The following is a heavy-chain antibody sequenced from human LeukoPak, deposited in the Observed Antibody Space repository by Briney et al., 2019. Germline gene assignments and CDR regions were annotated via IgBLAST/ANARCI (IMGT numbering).Heavy chain of an antibody. CDR1: GFSFSVYS. Sequence: TGGSLRLSCAASGFSFSVYSMSWVRQAPGKGLEWVSYISGSSSSIYYADSVKGRFTISGDNARNSLYLQMNSLRDEDTAVYYCATEGASNFDYWGQGTLVTVSS. CDR2: ISGSSSSI. J-gene: IGHJ4*02. CDR3: ATEGASNFDY. D-gene: IGHD4-11*01. V-gene: IGHV3-48*02.